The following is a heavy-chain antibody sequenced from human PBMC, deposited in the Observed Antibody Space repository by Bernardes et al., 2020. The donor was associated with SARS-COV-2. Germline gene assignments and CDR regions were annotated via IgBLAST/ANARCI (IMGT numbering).Heavy chain of an antibody. V-gene: IGHV4-31*03. Sequence: SETLSLTCTVSGGSISSGGYYWSWIRQHPGKGLEWIGYIYYSGSTYYNPSLKSRVTISVDTSKNQFSLKLSSVTAADTAVYYCARDSGRESYGFGGAFDIWGQGTMVTVSS. CDR1: GGSISSGGYY. J-gene: IGHJ3*02. CDR2: IYYSGST. CDR3: ARDSGRESYGFGGAFDI. D-gene: IGHD3-16*01.